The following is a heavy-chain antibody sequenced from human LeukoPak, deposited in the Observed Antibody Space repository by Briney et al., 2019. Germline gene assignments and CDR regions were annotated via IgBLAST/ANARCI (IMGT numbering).Heavy chain of an antibody. J-gene: IGHJ5*02. D-gene: IGHD3-16*01. CDR1: GGSISSGDYY. Sequence: SETLSLTCTVSGGSISSGDYYWTWICQHPGKGPEWIGYVSHSGPTDIDPSLKSRASISVDTSTNQFSLRLTSVTAADTAKYYCARESRLRGTDWFDPWGQGTLVTVSS. CDR2: VSHSGPT. V-gene: IGHV4-31*03. CDR3: ARESRLRGTDWFDP.